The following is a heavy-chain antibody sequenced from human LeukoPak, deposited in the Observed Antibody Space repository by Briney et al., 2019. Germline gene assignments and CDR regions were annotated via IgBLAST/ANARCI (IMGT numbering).Heavy chain of an antibody. V-gene: IGHV1-2*02. CDR1: GYTFTGYY. D-gene: IGHD1-26*01. J-gene: IGHJ3*02. CDR3: ASALRWDLLYNAFDI. CDR2: INPNSGGT. Sequence: ASVKVSCKASGYTFTGYYMHWVRQAPGQGLEWMGWINPNSGGTNSAQNFQDRVTLTRDTSINTDYMELGRLRSDDTAVYYCASALRWDLLYNAFDIWGQGTMVTVSS.